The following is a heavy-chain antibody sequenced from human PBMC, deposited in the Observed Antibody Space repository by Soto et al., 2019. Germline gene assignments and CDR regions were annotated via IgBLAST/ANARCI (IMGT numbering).Heavy chain of an antibody. CDR3: AKGGVKGRYFDWLPFDY. Sequence: GGSQRLSCAASGFTFSSYAKSWVRQAPGKGLEWVSAISGSGGSTYYADSVKGRFTISRDNSKNTLYLQMNSLRAEDTAVYYCAKGGVKGRYFDWLPFDYWGQGTLVTVSS. V-gene: IGHV3-23*01. CDR2: ISGSGGST. CDR1: GFTFSSYA. J-gene: IGHJ4*02. D-gene: IGHD3-9*01.